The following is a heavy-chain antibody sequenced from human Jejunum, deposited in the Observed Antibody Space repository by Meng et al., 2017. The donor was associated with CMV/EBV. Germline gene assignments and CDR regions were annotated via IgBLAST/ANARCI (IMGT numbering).Heavy chain of an antibody. CDR1: GFPVINTY. CDR2: TYTGGTT. V-gene: IGHV3-53*01. J-gene: IGHJ4*02. CDR3: ARHLYSFGVVTAIDY. Sequence: SGFPVINTYLRWVRQAPGKGLEWVSVTYTGGTTYYADSVKGRFTVSRDSLNNTLSLQMNSLRAEDTAFYYCARHLYSFGVVTAIDYWGQGTLVTVSS. D-gene: IGHD3-3*01.